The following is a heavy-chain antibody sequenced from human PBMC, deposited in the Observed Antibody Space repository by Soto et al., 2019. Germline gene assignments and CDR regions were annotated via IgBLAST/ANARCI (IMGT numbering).Heavy chain of an antibody. CDR3: ARDSGYYESSGYYWPY. D-gene: IGHD3-22*01. V-gene: IGHV1-69*01. Sequence: QVQLVQSGAEVKKPGSSVKVSCKASGGTFSSYAISWVRQAPGQVLECMGGIIPIFGTANYAQKFQGRVTITADESTSTAYMELSSLRSEDTALYYCARDSGYYESSGYYWPYWGQGTLVTVSS. J-gene: IGHJ4*02. CDR2: IIPIFGTA. CDR1: GGTFSSYA.